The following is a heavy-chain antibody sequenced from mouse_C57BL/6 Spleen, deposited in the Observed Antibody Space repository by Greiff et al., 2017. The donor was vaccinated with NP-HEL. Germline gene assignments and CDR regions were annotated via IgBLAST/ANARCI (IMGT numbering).Heavy chain of an antibody. CDR3: AREATVAAYYFDY. V-gene: IGHV1-61*01. J-gene: IGHJ2*01. Sequence: QVQLQQPGAELVRPGSSVKLSCKASGYTFTSYWMDWVKQRPGQGLEWIGNIYPSDSDTHYNQKFKDKATLTVDKSSSTAYMQLSSLTSEDSAVDNCAREATVAAYYFDYWGQGTTLTVSS. CDR2: IYPSDSDT. CDR1: GYTFTSYW. D-gene: IGHD1-1*01.